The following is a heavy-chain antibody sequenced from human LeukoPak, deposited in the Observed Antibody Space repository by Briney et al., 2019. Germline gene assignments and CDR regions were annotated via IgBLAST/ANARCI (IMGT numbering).Heavy chain of an antibody. CDR1: GGPISSYY. V-gene: IGHV4-59*08. CDR3: ASRKEGFDY. Sequence: NPSETLSLACTVSGGPISSYYWSWIRQPPGKGLEWIGYIYYSGSTNYNPSLKSRVTISADTSKNKFSLKLSSVTAADTAVYYCASRKEGFDYWGQGTLVTVSS. D-gene: IGHD1-14*01. CDR2: IYYSGST. J-gene: IGHJ4*02.